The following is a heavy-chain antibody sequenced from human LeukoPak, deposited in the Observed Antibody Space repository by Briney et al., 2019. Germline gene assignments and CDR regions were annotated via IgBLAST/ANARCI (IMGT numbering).Heavy chain of an antibody. D-gene: IGHD3-10*01. J-gene: IGHJ4*02. CDR2: IWYDGSNK. V-gene: IGHV3-33*06. CDR1: GFTFSSYG. CDR3: AKDTKVYYGSGSYAPDY. Sequence: GRSLRLSCAASGFTFSSYGMHWVRQAPGKGLEWVAVIWYDGSNKYYADSVKGRFTISRDNSKNTLYLQMNSLRAEDTAVYYCAKDTKVYYGSGSYAPDYWGQGTLVTVSS.